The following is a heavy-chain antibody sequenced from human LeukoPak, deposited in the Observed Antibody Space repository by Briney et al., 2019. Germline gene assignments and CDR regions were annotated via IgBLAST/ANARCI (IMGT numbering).Heavy chain of an antibody. CDR3: ARARYCSSTSCYTFYYYYYMDV. D-gene: IGHD2-2*02. CDR2: IYTSGST. Sequence: SETLSLTCTVSGGSISSGSYYWSWIRQPAGKGLEWIGRIYTSGSTNYNPSLKSRVTISVDTSKNQFSLKLSSVTAADTAVYYCARARYCSSTSCYTFYYYYYMDVWGKGTTVTVSS. J-gene: IGHJ6*03. V-gene: IGHV4-61*02. CDR1: GGSISSGSYY.